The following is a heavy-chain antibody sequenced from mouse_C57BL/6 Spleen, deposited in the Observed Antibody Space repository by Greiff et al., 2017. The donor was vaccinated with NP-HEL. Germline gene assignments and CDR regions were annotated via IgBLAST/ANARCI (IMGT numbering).Heavy chain of an antibody. CDR3: ARSGSSRYYAMDY. V-gene: IGHV5-6*01. CDR2: ISSGGSST. J-gene: IGHJ4*01. CDR1: GFTFRSYG. Sequence: EVQGVESGGDLVKPGGSLKLSCAASGFTFRSYGMSWVRQTPDKRLDWVATISSGGSSTYYPDSVKGRFTISRDNAKNTLYLTMSSLKSEDTVMYYCARSGSSRYYAMDYWGQGTSVTVSS. D-gene: IGHD1-1*01.